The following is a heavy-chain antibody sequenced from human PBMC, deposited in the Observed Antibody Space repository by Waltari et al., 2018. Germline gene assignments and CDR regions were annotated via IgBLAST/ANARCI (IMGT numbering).Heavy chain of an antibody. J-gene: IGHJ4*02. Sequence: EVQLVESGGGLVKPGGYLRLSCAASGFTFSSSSMNWVRQDPGKGLEWVSSISSSSYIYYADSVKGRFTISRDNAKNSLYLQMNSLRAEDTAVYYCARRPRGTGTYYFDYWGQGTLVTVSS. V-gene: IGHV3-21*01. CDR3: ARRPRGTGTYYFDY. CDR2: ISSSSYI. CDR1: GFTFSSSS. D-gene: IGHD1-7*01.